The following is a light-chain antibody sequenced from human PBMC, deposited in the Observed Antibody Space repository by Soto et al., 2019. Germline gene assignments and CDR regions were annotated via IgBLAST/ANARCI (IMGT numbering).Light chain of an antibody. Sequence: AIQLTQSPSSLSASVGDIVTITCRASQDIRNNLGWYQQKPGRAPKLLIFTASGLQSGVPSRFSGRGSGTDFTLTISSLQSEDFAAYYCQQYNNWPRTLGQGTKVDI. V-gene: IGKV1-6*02. CDR1: QDIRNN. CDR3: QQYNNWPRT. J-gene: IGKJ1*01. CDR2: TAS.